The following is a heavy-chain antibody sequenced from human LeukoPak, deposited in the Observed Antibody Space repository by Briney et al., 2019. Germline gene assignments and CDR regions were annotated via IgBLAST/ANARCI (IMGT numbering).Heavy chain of an antibody. CDR3: ATYCMCNGCYHDAFDI. D-gene: IGHD2-2*01. CDR2: ISCNGSTK. CDR1: GFSFSNYD. V-gene: IGHV3-30*02. Sequence: PGGSLRLSCAASGFSFSNYDMNWVRQAPGKGLEWVAYISCNGSTKYYGDSVKGRFTISRDNSKNTLYLQMTSLRVEDTALFYCATYCMCNGCYHDAFDIWGQGTMVTVSS. J-gene: IGHJ3*02.